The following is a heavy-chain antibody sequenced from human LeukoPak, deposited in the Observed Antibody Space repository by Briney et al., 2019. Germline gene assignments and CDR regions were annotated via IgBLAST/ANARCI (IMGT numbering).Heavy chain of an antibody. Sequence: PSETLSLTCAVSGGSISNDNWWSWVRQPPGKGLEWIGEIYHSETTNYNPSPKSRVTMSLDKSKNQFSLKLSSVTAADTAVYYCARLSARGRGYFDYRGQGTLVTVSS. J-gene: IGHJ4*02. CDR1: GGSISNDNW. CDR2: IYHSETT. V-gene: IGHV4-4*02. CDR3: ARLSARGRGYFDY. D-gene: IGHD3-10*01.